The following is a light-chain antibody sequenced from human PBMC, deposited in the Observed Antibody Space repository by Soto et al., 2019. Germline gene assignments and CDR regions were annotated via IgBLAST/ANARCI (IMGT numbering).Light chain of an antibody. CDR3: QQRSNWPWT. Sequence: EIVLTQSPATLSSFPGDRATLSCRASQSVSSYLAWYQQKPGQAPRLLIYDASNRATGIPARFSGSGSGTDFTLTISSLESEDFAVYYCQQRSNWPWTFGQGTKVDIK. CDR2: DAS. J-gene: IGKJ1*01. CDR1: QSVSSY. V-gene: IGKV3-11*01.